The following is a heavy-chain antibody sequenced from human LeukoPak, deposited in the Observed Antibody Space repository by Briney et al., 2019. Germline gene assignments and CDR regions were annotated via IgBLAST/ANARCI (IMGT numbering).Heavy chain of an antibody. V-gene: IGHV1-18*01. CDR1: GYTFTSYG. CDR2: ISAYNGNT. J-gene: IGHJ3*02. Sequence: ASVKVSCKASGYTFTSYGISWVRQAPGQGLEWMGWISAYNGNTNYAQKLQGRVTMTTDTSTSTAYMELRSLRSDDTAVYYCARVPRDYYGSGSYYGLDIWGQGTMVTVSS. D-gene: IGHD3-10*01. CDR3: ARVPRDYYGSGSYYGLDI.